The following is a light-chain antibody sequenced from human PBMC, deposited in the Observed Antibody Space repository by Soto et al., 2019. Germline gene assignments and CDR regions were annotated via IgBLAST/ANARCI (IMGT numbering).Light chain of an antibody. J-gene: IGLJ2*01. CDR2: EAT. V-gene: IGLV2-14*01. Sequence: QSVLTQPASVSGSPGQSITISCTGTSSDIGADDFVSWYQHHPDKTPKLIIFEATYRPTGISHRFSASKSGNTASLTISGLEAEDEAFYYCSSYRKTTFPHVVFGGGTKLTVL. CDR3: SSYRKTTFPHVV. CDR1: SSDIGADDF.